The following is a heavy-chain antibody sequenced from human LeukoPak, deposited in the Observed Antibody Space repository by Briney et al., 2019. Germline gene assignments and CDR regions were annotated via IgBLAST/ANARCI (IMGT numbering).Heavy chain of an antibody. D-gene: IGHD1-26*01. CDR2: FSGSGGST. J-gene: IGHJ5*02. CDR1: GFTFINSA. V-gene: IGHV3-23*01. CDR3: TKSGSSRFDP. Sequence: GCSLTPPCAASGFTFINSAMSWVRQAPGQGLEWLSSFSGSGGSTYYADSPKLRFTISRDNSKNTLYLQMNSLRAEDTAIYYCTKSGSSRFDPWGKGNLVTVSS.